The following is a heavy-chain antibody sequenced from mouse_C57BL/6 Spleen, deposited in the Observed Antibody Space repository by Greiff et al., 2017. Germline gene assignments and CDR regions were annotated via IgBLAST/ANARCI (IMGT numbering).Heavy chain of an antibody. J-gene: IGHJ3*01. D-gene: IGHD2-4*01. CDR3: AREGLRTWFAY. CDR1: GYTFTSYD. V-gene: IGHV1-85*01. CDR2: IYPRDGST. Sequence: QVQLQQSGPELVKPGASVKLPCKASGYTFTSYDINWVKQRPGQGLEWIGWIYPRDGSTKYNEKFKGKATLTVDTSSSKAYMELHSLTSEDSAVYFCAREGLRTWFAYWGQGTLVTVSA.